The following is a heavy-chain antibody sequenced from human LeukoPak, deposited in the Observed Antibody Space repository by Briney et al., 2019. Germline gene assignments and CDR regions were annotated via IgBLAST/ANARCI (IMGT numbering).Heavy chain of an antibody. J-gene: IGHJ3*02. Sequence: GGALRLSCAASGFTFSSYSMNWVRQAPGKGLEWGSSISSSSSYIYYADSVKGRLTISRDNAKNSLYLQMNSLRAEETAVYYCARVAYYDSSGHTGSAFDIWGQGTMVTVSS. D-gene: IGHD3-22*01. V-gene: IGHV3-21*01. CDR2: ISSSSSYI. CDR1: GFTFSSYS. CDR3: ARVAYYDSSGHTGSAFDI.